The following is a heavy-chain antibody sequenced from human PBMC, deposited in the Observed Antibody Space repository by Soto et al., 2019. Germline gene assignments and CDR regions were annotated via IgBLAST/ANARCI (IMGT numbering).Heavy chain of an antibody. Sequence: PGGSLRLSCAASGFTFSSYAMHWVRQAPGKGLEWVAVISYDGSNKYYADSVKGRFTISRDNSKNTLYLQMNSLRAEDTAVYYCERDYAALDAFDIWGQGTMVTVSS. V-gene: IGHV3-30-3*01. CDR1: GFTFSSYA. D-gene: IGHD6-6*01. CDR2: ISYDGSNK. J-gene: IGHJ3*02. CDR3: ERDYAALDAFDI.